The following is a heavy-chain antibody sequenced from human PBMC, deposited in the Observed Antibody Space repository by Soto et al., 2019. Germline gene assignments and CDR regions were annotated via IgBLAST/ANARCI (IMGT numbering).Heavy chain of an antibody. D-gene: IGHD3-22*01. CDR2: ISGSGGST. CDR1: GFTFSSYA. Sequence: ESGGGLVQPGGSLRLSCAASGFTFSSYAMSWVRQAPGKGLEWVSAISGSGGSTYYADSVKGRFTISRDNSKNTLYLQMNSLRAEDTAVYYCAKIQDSSGYYRRDWYFDLWGRGTLVTVSS. V-gene: IGHV3-23*01. CDR3: AKIQDSSGYYRRDWYFDL. J-gene: IGHJ2*01.